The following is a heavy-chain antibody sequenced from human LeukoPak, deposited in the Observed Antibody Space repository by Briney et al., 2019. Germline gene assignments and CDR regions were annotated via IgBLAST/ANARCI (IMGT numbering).Heavy chain of an antibody. J-gene: IGHJ4*02. D-gene: IGHD1-26*01. CDR1: GFTFSSYE. CDR2: ISSSGSTI. V-gene: IGHV3-48*03. Sequence: GGSLRLSCAASGFTFSSYEMNWVRQAPGKGLEWVSYISSSGSTIYYADSVKGRFTISRDNAKNSLYLQMNSLRAEDTAVYYCARGSTMGATPFDYWGQGTLVTVSS. CDR3: ARGSTMGATPFDY.